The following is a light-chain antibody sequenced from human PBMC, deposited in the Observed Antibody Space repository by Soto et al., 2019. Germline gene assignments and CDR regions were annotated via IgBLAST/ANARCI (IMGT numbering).Light chain of an antibody. CDR2: DAS. Sequence: DIQMTQSPSTLSASVVDRVTITCRASQSISSWLAWYQQKPGKAPKLLIYDASSLESGVPSRFRGSGSWTEFTLAISRLQPDDFATYYCQQYNRYPYTFGQGTKLEIK. CDR3: QQYNRYPYT. J-gene: IGKJ2*01. V-gene: IGKV1-5*01. CDR1: QSISSW.